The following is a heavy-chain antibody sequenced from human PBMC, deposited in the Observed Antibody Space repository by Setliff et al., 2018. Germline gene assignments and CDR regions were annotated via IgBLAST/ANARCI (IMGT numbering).Heavy chain of an antibody. J-gene: IGHJ3*02. Sequence: SETLSLTCTVSGGSISSRSYYWGWIRQPPXKXLEXXXXXXXXXXXXXXXXXXSRITIXXDTSKNQFSLILMSVTAADTAVYYCARGRMRGSCSGPSCTYDPFDIWGQGTPVTVSS. D-gene: IGHD2-2*01. V-gene: IGHV4-39*07. CDR2: XXXXXXX. CDR1: GGSISSRSYY. CDR3: ARGRMRGSCSGPSCTYDPFDI.